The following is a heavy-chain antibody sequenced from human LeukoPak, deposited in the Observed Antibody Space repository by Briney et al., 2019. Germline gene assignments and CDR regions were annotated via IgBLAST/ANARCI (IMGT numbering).Heavy chain of an antibody. CDR3: ARDRNGYNDY. V-gene: IGHV3-66*01. Sequence: GGSLRLSCAASGFTVSSNYMSWVRQAPGKGLEWVSVIYSGDRRNYADSVKGRFTISRDNSKNTLYLQMNSLRAEDTAVYYCARDRNGYNDYWGHGTLVTVSS. J-gene: IGHJ4*01. CDR2: IYSGDRR. CDR1: GFTVSSNY. D-gene: IGHD5-24*01.